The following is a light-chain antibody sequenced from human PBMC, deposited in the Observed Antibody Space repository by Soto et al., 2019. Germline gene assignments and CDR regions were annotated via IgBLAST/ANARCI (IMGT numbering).Light chain of an antibody. CDR1: QSVSSTY. J-gene: IGKJ1*01. V-gene: IGKV3-20*01. CDR2: GAS. CDR3: QHFVNSLTWT. Sequence: LFPPSPGSLPFSPGACACLSCRARQSVSSTYLIWYQQKPGQAPRLLLYGASSRATGVPDRFSGGGSGTDFTLPISRLEPEDFAVYYCQHFVNSLTWTFGQGTKVDIK.